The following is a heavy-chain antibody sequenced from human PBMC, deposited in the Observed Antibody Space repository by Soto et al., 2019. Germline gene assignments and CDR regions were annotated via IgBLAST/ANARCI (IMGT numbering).Heavy chain of an antibody. J-gene: IGHJ4*02. CDR3: ARDKRYCSSTSCYLLDY. CDR2: INPNSGGT. D-gene: IGHD2-2*01. CDR1: GYTFTGYY. V-gene: IGHV1-2*02. Sequence: QVQLVQSGAEVKKPGASVKVSCKASGYTFTGYYMHWVRQAPGQGLEWMGWINPNSGGTNYAQKFQGRVTMTRDTSISTAYMELSRLRSDDTAVYYCARDKRYCSSTSCYLLDYWGQGTLVTVSS.